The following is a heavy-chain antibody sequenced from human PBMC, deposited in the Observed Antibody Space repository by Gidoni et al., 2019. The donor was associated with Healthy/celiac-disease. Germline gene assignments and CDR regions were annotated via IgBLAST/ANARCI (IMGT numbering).Heavy chain of an antibody. CDR1: GYTFTSYG. V-gene: IGHV1-18*01. D-gene: IGHD4-17*01. Sequence: QVQLVQSGAEVKRPGASVKVSLMASGYTFTSYGLSWVRQVLGQGLEWMGWISASNGNTNYAQKLQGRVTMTTDTSTSTAYMELRSLGSDDTAVYYCARLRAGSFDYWGQGTLVTVAS. J-gene: IGHJ4*02. CDR2: ISASNGNT. CDR3: ARLRAGSFDY.